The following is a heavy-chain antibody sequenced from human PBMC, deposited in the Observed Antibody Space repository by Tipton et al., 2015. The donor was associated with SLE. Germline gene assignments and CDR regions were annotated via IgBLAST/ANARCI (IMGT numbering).Heavy chain of an antibody. J-gene: IGHJ4*02. Sequence: TLSLTCTVSGGSISSSNHYWGWIRQPPGKGLEWIGSIYYSGNTYYSPSLESRVTISVDTSKKQFSLKLTSMTAADTAVYYCAGDSSGSYYDRGGYYQLANRHFDLWGRGILVSVSS. V-gene: IGHV4-39*07. D-gene: IGHD3-22*01. CDR1: GGSISSSNHY. CDR3: AGDSSGSYYDRGGYYQLANRHFDL. CDR2: IYYSGNT.